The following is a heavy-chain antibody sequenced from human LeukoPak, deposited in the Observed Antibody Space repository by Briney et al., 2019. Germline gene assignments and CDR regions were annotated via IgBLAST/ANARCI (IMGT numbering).Heavy chain of an antibody. CDR2: INPNSGGT. D-gene: IGHD3-22*01. J-gene: IGHJ5*02. CDR1: GYTFTGYY. Sequence: ASVKVSCKASGYTFTGYYMHWVRQAPGQGLECMGWINPNSGGTNYAQKFQGRVTMTRDTSISTAYMELSRLRSDDTAVYYCARGVGGYTGWFDPWGQGTLVTVSS. V-gene: IGHV1-2*02. CDR3: ARGVGGYTGWFDP.